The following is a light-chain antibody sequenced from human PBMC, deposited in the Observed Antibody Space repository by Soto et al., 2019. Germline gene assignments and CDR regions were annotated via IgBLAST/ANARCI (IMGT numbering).Light chain of an antibody. J-gene: IGLJ2*01. CDR3: LLSYTDAVV. Sequence: QAVVTQEPSLTLSPGGTVTLTCGSSTGAVTSGHYPFWFQQKPGQAPRTLIYDITNRHSWTPVRFSGSLLGGKAALTLSGAQPEDEADYYCLLSYTDAVVFGGGTKLTVL. CDR2: DIT. CDR1: TGAVTSGHY. V-gene: IGLV7-46*01.